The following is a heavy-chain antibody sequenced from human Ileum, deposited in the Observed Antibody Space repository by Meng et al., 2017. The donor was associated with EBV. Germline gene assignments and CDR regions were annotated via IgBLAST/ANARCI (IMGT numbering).Heavy chain of an antibody. CDR2: INHSGST. V-gene: IGHV4-34*01. CDR1: GGSFSGYY. Sequence: QVEPQQWGAGLLKPPDTLSLTCAVYGGSFSGYYWSWIRQPPGKGLEWIGEINHSGSTNYNPSLKSRVTISVDTSKNQFSLKLSSVTAADTAVYYCARGNKVSDRGFDYWGQGTLVTVSS. CDR3: ARGNKVSDRGFDY. D-gene: IGHD3-10*01. J-gene: IGHJ4*02.